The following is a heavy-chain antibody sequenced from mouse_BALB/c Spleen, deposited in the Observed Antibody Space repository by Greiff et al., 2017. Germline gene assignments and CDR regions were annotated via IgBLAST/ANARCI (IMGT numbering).Heavy chain of an antibody. CDR2: ISSGGST. Sequence: DVKVEESGAGLVKPGGSLKLSCAASGFTFSSYAMSWVRQTPEKRLEWVASISSGGSTYYPDSVKGRFTISRDNARNILYLQMSSLRSEDTAMYYCARGWFAYWGQGTLVTVTA. J-gene: IGHJ3*01. CDR3: ARGWFAY. CDR1: GFTFSSYA. V-gene: IGHV5-6-5*01.